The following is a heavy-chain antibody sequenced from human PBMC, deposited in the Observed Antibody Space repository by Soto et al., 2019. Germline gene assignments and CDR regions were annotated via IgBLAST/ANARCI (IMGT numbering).Heavy chain of an antibody. D-gene: IGHD5-12*01. Sequence: PSETLSLTCTVSGGSISSSSYYWGWIRQPPGKGLEWIGSIYYSGSTYYNPSLKSRVTISVDTSKNQFSLKLSSVTAADTAVYYCARPEGWLEGTHYFDYWGRGTLVTVSS. CDR1: GGSISSSSYY. V-gene: IGHV4-39*01. CDR3: ARPEGWLEGTHYFDY. CDR2: IYYSGST. J-gene: IGHJ4*02.